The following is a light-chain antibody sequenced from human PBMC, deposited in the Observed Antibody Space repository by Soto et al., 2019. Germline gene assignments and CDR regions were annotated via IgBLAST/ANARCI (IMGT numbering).Light chain of an antibody. CDR2: DAS. CDR1: HSVTSNY. J-gene: IGKJ1*01. V-gene: IGKV3-11*01. Sequence: VLTQSPGTLSLSPGERATLSCGASHSVTSNYLAWYQQKPGQAPRLLIFDASNRATGVPARFSGSGSGSDFTLTISSLEPEDFAVYYCQQRGDWPPTFGQGTKVDIK. CDR3: QQRGDWPPT.